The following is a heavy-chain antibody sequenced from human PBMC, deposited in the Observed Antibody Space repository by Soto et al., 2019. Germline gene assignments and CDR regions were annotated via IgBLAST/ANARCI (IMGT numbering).Heavy chain of an antibody. CDR1: GGSISSSSYY. CDR2: IYYSGST. D-gene: IGHD6-19*01. J-gene: IGHJ5*02. CDR3: ARIGQQWLVRSWWFDP. Sequence: SETLSLTWTVSGGSISSSSYYWGWIRQPPGKGLEWIGSIYYSGSTYYNPSLKSRVTISVDTSKNQFSLKLSSVTAADTAVYYCARIGQQWLVRSWWFDPWGQGTLVTVSS. V-gene: IGHV4-39*01.